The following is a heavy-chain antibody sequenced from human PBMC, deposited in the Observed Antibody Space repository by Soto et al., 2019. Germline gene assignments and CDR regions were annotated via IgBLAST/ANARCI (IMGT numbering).Heavy chain of an antibody. CDR2: IYWHDEI. D-gene: IGHD1-26*01. CDR3: AHRKGGSFDY. J-gene: IGHJ4*02. Sequence: GSGPTLVNPTQTLTLTCTFSGFSLTTTAEAVGWIRQPPGKALEWLALIYWHDEIHYSPSLKSRLTISKDTSKNQVVLTMTNMDPVDTATYYCAHRKGGSFDYWGQGTLVTVSS. CDR1: GFSLTTTAEA. V-gene: IGHV2-5*01.